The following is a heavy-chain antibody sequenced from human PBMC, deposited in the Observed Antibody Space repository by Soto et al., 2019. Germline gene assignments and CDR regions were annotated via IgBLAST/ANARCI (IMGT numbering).Heavy chain of an antibody. CDR2: IIPIFGTA. D-gene: IGHD2-15*01. CDR3: ARDPRYCSGGSCYSDYYYGMDV. V-gene: IGHV1-69*12. CDR1: GGTFSSYA. J-gene: IGHJ6*02. Sequence: QVQLVQSGAEVKKPGSSVKVSCKASGGTFSSYAISWVRQAPGQGLEWMGGIIPIFGTANYAQKFQGRVTITADESTSTAYMGLSSLRSEDTAVYYCARDPRYCSGGSCYSDYYYGMDVWGQGTTVTVSS.